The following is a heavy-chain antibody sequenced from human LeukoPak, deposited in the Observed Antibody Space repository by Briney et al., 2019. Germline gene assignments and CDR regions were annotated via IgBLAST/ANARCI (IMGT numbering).Heavy chain of an antibody. V-gene: IGHV1-46*01. Sequence: ASVKVSCKASGYTFTSYYMHWVRQAPGQGLEWMGIINPSGGSTSYAQKFQGRVTMTRDMSTSTVYMELSGLRSEDTAVYYCARVAVGATVGGAFDIWGQGTMVTVSS. CDR1: GYTFTSYY. CDR2: INPSGGST. CDR3: ARVAVGATVGGAFDI. D-gene: IGHD1-26*01. J-gene: IGHJ3*02.